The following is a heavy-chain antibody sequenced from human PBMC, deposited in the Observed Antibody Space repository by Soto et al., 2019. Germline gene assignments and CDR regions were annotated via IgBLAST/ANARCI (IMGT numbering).Heavy chain of an antibody. V-gene: IGHV1-58*01. CDR2: IVVGSGNT. J-gene: IGHJ4*02. CDR1: GFTFTSSA. D-gene: IGHD6-13*01. CDR3: AADGIAAAGDFDY. Sequence: SVKVSCKASGFTFTSSAVQWVRQARGQRLEWIGWIVVGSGNTNYAQKFQERVTITRDMSTSTAYMELSSLRSDDTAVYYCAADGIAAAGDFDYWGQGTLVTVSS.